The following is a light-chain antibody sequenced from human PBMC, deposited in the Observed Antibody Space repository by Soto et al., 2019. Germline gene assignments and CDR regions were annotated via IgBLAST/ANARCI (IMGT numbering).Light chain of an antibody. V-gene: IGKV1-8*01. CDR1: QGISSY. CDR3: QQYHTYLT. Sequence: ILMTQSPSSFSASTGDRVTITCRASQGISSYLAWYQQKPGKAPKLLIYAASSLQSGVPSRFSGSGSGTEFTLTISSLQPDDFATYHCQQYHTYLTFGGGTKADIK. CDR2: AAS. J-gene: IGKJ4*01.